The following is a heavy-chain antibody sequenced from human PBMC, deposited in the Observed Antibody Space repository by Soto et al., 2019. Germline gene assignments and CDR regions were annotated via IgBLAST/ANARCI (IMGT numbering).Heavy chain of an antibody. CDR3: ARRQGTIHNFGVVTEDHY. CDR2: ISPNNGNT. CDR1: GYSFSNYE. D-gene: IGHD3-3*01. Sequence: QVQLVQSGAELKKPGASVKVSCKASGYSFSNYEISWVRQAPGQGLEWMGWISPNNGNTNYAQKFQGRVIMTTDTSTSTPYMEMRSLRSDDTAVYYCARRQGTIHNFGVVTEDHYWGQGTLVTVSS. V-gene: IGHV1-18*01. J-gene: IGHJ4*02.